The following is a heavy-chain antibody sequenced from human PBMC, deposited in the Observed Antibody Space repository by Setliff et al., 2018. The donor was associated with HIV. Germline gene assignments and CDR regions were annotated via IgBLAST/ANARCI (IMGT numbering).Heavy chain of an antibody. D-gene: IGHD6-25*01. CDR2: IKAKTDGGTT. CDR3: ARVLPYNSALDN. J-gene: IGHJ4*02. Sequence: VGSLRLSCAASGFTFNKAWMSWVRQAPGKGLEWVGRIKAKTDGGTTDYAAPVKGRFTISRDDSENTMYLQMNSLRHEDTALYYCARVLPYNSALDNWGQGTLVTVSS. CDR1: GFTFNKAW. V-gene: IGHV3-15*01.